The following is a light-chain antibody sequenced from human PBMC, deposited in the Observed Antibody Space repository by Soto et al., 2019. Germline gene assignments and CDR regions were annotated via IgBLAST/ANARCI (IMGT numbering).Light chain of an antibody. CDR3: QLYGTPPPNYT. V-gene: IGKV3-20*01. CDR1: ESVSSIF. Sequence: EVVLTQSPGTLSLSPGERATLSCRASESVSSIFLAWYQQRPGQAPRLLIYGASQRATGILDRFSGSGSGTDFTLTISRLEPEDLAVYYCQLYGTPPPNYTFGQGTKLEIK. J-gene: IGKJ2*01. CDR2: GAS.